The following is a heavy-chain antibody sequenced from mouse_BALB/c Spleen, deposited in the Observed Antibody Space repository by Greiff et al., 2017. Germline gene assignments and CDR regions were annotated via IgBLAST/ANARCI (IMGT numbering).Heavy chain of an antibody. V-gene: IGHV14-1*02. CDR3: ARFGIFYYAMDY. Sequence: EVQLHQSGAELVRPGALVKLSCKASGFNIKDYYMHWVKQRPEQGLEWIGWIDPENGNTIYDPKFQGKASITADTSSNTAYLQLSSLTSEDTAVYYCARFGIFYYAMDYWGQGTSVTVSS. CDR2: IDPENGNT. CDR1: GFNIKDYY. J-gene: IGHJ4*01. D-gene: IGHD1-1*02.